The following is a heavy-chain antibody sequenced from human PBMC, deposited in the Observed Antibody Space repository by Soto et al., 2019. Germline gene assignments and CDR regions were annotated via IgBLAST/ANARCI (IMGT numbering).Heavy chain of an antibody. CDR3: AAESSYYYDSSGYYSPGY. CDR2: IVVGSGNT. D-gene: IGHD3-22*01. CDR1: GLTFTSSA. Sequence: SVKVSCKASGLTFTSSAVQWVRQARGQRLEWIGWIVVGSGNTNYAQKFQERVTITRDMSTSTAYMELSSLRSEDTAVYYCAAESSYYYDSSGYYSPGYWGQGTLVTVSS. V-gene: IGHV1-58*01. J-gene: IGHJ4*02.